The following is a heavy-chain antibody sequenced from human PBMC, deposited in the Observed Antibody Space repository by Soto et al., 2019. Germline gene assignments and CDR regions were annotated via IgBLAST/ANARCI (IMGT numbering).Heavy chain of an antibody. CDR3: ARERGAAAGSLNDY. Sequence: QVPLVQSGAEVKKPGSSVKVSCKASGGTFSSYTISWVRQAPGQGLEWMGRIIPILGIANYAQKFQGRVTITADKTTSTAYMELSSLISEDTAVYYCARERGAAAGSLNDYWGQGTLVTVSS. V-gene: IGHV1-69*02. CDR2: IIPILGIA. J-gene: IGHJ4*02. D-gene: IGHD6-13*01. CDR1: GGTFSSYT.